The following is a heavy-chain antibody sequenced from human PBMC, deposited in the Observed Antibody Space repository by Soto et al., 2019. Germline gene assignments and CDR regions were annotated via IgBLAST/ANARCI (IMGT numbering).Heavy chain of an antibody. V-gene: IGHV3-33*08. J-gene: IGHJ6*02. CDR1: GFTFSSYG. D-gene: IGHD4-17*01. CDR3: ARVDAAYYGDYRYGMDV. CDR2: IWYDGSNK. Sequence: GGSLRLSCAASGFTFSSYGMHWVRQAPGKGLEWVAVIWYDGSNKYYADSVKGRFTISRDNSKDTLYLQMNSLRAEDTAVYYCARVDAAYYGDYRYGMDVWGQGTTVTVSS.